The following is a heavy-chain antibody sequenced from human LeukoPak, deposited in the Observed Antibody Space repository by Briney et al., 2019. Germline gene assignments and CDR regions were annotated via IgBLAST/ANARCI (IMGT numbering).Heavy chain of an antibody. V-gene: IGHV3-48*02. CDR3: ARDLFNQHLVLPFDH. Sequence: GGSLRLSCAASGFTVSSNYMSWVRQAPGKGLEWVSYISPSSSTIYYADSVKGRFTISRDNAKNSLYLQMNSLRDEDTAVYYCARDLFNQHLVLPFDHWGQGTLVTVSS. J-gene: IGHJ4*02. D-gene: IGHD6-13*01. CDR2: ISPSSSTI. CDR1: GFTVSSNY.